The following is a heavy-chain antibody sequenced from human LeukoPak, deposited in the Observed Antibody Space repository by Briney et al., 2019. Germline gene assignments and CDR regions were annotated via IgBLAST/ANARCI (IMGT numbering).Heavy chain of an antibody. J-gene: IGHJ6*02. CDR2: VSGSGGST. CDR1: GFTFSSYA. Sequence: GGSLRLSCAASGFTFSSYAMIWVRQAPGKGLEWVSGVSGSGGSTYYADSVKGRFTISRDISKNTLYLQMNSLGAEDTALYYCATDRWYVMDVWGQGTTVTVSS. CDR3: ATDRWYVMDV. D-gene: IGHD5-24*01. V-gene: IGHV3-23*01.